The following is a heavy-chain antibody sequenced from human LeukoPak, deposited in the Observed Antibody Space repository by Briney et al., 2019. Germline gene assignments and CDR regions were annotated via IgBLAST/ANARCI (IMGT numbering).Heavy chain of an antibody. J-gene: IGHJ4*02. V-gene: IGHV3-11*01. CDR2: ISSSASAI. CDR3: VSDPQGFRYDNSGL. Sequence: LSLTCTVSGYSISSGHYWGWIRQPPGKGLEWVSYISSSASAIYYVDSVKGRFTSSRDNAKNSLYLQMNSLRAEDTAVYYCVSDPQGFRYDNSGLWGPGTLVTVFS. CDR1: GYSISSGHY. D-gene: IGHD3-22*01.